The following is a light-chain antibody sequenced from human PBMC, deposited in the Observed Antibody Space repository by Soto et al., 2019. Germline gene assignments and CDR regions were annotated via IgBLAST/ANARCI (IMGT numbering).Light chain of an antibody. CDR1: QAIRTA. J-gene: IGKJ3*01. CDR2: AAS. V-gene: IGKV1-6*01. CDR3: LKKYFYPFN. Sequence: IQITHSPSSLYASVGDRVTITFLASQAIRTALGWYQQKPGKVPKLLIYAASNLQSGVPARFSGSGSGTDFTLTISSLQPEDFATYYCLKKYFYPFNFGPGTKVDIK.